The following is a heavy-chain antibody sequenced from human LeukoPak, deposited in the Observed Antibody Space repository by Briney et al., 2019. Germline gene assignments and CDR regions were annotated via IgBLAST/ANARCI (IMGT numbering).Heavy chain of an antibody. Sequence: ASVKVSCKASGYTFTSYYMHWVRQAPGQGLEWMGRINPNSGATNYAQKFQGSVTMTRDTSISTAYMELSRLRSDDTAVYYCARTRGPVAGYYYFDYWGQGTLVTVSS. CDR3: ARTRGPVAGYYYFDY. CDR2: INPNSGAT. V-gene: IGHV1-2*06. J-gene: IGHJ4*02. CDR1: GYTFTSYY. D-gene: IGHD6-19*01.